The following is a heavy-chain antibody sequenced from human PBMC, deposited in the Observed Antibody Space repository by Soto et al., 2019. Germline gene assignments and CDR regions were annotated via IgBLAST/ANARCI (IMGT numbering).Heavy chain of an antibody. J-gene: IGHJ4*02. CDR3: ASAPSYYYGSGSYPWLH. D-gene: IGHD3-10*01. V-gene: IGHV1-69*13. CDR2: IIPIFGTA. Sequence: ASVKVSCKASGGTFSSYAISWVRQAPGQGLEWMGGIIPIFGTANYAQKFQGRVTITADESTSTAYMELSSLRSEDTAVYYCASAPSYYYGSGSYPWLHWGQGTLVTVSS. CDR1: GGTFSSYA.